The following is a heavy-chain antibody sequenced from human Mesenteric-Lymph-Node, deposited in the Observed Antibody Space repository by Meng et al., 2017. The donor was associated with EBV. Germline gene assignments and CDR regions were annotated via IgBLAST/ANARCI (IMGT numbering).Heavy chain of an antibody. V-gene: IGHV6-1*01. Sequence: QVQLQQSGPGLVKPSXXLSPTCVILGDSVSSSSAAWTWIRQSPPRGLEWLGRTYYRSKWYNDYAVFVKSRITINPDTSKNQFSLQLNSVTPEDTAVYYCARGATSVFDLWGRGTLVTVSS. J-gene: IGHJ2*01. CDR1: GDSVSSSSAA. CDR2: TYYRSKWYN. CDR3: ARGATSVFDL.